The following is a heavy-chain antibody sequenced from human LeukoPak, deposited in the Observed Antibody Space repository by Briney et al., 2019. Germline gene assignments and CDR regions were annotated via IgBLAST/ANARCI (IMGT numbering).Heavy chain of an antibody. D-gene: IGHD3-10*01. CDR2: ISSSSSYI. Sequence: GGSLRLSRAASGFTFSSYSMNWVRQAPGKGLEWVSSISSSSSYIYYADSVKGRFTISRDNAKNSLYLQMNSLRAEDTAVYYCARHEIPNPHYYGSGSHGHWGQGTLVTVSS. J-gene: IGHJ4*02. CDR3: ARHEIPNPHYYGSGSHGH. V-gene: IGHV3-21*01. CDR1: GFTFSSYS.